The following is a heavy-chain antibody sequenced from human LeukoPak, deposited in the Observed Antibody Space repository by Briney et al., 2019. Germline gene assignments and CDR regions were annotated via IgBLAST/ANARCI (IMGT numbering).Heavy chain of an antibody. CDR2: IYHDETT. CDR3: ARHTPKYYYDSSGYLDY. Sequence: SETLSLTCAVSGGSITSSNWWNWVRQPPGKGLEWIGEIYHDETTNYNPSLKSRVTISVDTSKNQFSLKLSSVTAADTAVYYCARHTPKYYYDSSGYLDYWGQGTLVTVSS. CDR1: GGSITSSNW. J-gene: IGHJ4*02. V-gene: IGHV4-4*02. D-gene: IGHD3-22*01.